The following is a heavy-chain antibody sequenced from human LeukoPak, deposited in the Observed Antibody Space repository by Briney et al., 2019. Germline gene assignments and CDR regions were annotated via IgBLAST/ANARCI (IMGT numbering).Heavy chain of an antibody. J-gene: IGHJ4*02. CDR3: AKSLVVPYDSSGSGLDY. Sequence: GGSLRLSCAASGFTFSSYAMYWVRQAPGKGLEWVTVISYDEREIHYADSVKGRFTISRDNSKNTLYLQMNSLRAEDTAVYYCAKSLVVPYDSSGSGLDYWGQGTLVTVSS. CDR2: ISYDEREI. D-gene: IGHD3-22*01. V-gene: IGHV3-30*18. CDR1: GFTFSSYA.